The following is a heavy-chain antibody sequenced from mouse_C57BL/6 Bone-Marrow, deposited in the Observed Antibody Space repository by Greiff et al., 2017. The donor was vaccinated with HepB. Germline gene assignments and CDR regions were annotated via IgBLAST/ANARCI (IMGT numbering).Heavy chain of an antibody. Sequence: QVQLQQPGAELVKPGASVKLSCKASGYTFTSYWMQWVKQRPGQGLEWIGEIDPSDSYTNYNQKFKGEATVTVDTSSSTAYMQLSSLTSEDSAVYYCARAIDGGRDDWGQGTTLTVSS. CDR2: IDPSDSYT. CDR3: ARAIDGGRDD. J-gene: IGHJ2*01. V-gene: IGHV1-50*01. CDR1: GYTFTSYW. D-gene: IGHD2-3*01.